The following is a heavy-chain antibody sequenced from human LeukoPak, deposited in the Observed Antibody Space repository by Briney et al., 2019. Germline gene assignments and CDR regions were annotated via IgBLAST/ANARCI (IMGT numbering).Heavy chain of an antibody. J-gene: IGHJ6*03. V-gene: IGHV4-34*01. CDR2: INHSGST. Sequence: PSETLSLTCAVYGGSFSGYYWSWIRQPPGKGLEWIGEINHSGSTNYNPSLKSRVSISVDKSKNQFSLKLSSVTAADTAVYYCAKVHSSSPPYMDVWGKGTTVIVSS. CDR1: GGSFSGYY. D-gene: IGHD6-6*01. CDR3: AKVHSSSPPYMDV.